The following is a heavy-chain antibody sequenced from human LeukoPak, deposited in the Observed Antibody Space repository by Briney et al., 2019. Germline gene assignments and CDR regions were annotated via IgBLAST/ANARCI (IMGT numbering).Heavy chain of an antibody. V-gene: IGHV3-48*01. CDR3: GRAGGWTYFFDY. CDR1: GFTFNSYN. CDR2: ISSSFSTI. J-gene: IGHJ4*02. Sequence: GGSLRLSCAASGFTFNSYNMNWVRQAPGKGLEWVSYISSSFSTIYYADSVKGRFTISRDNAKNSLYLQMNSLRAEDTVVYYWGRAGGWTYFFDYWGGEPLVTFSS. D-gene: IGHD6-19*01.